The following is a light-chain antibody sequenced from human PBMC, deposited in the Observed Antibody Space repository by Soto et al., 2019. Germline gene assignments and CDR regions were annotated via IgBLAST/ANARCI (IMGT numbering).Light chain of an antibody. J-gene: IGKJ2*01. Sequence: EIVLTQSPATLSLSPGERATLSCRASQSVSSYLAWYQQKPGQAPRLLIYDTFNRATAIPARFSGSGSDTDFTLTISSLEPDDCAVHYCQQRSNWPYTFGQGTKLEIK. CDR3: QQRSNWPYT. V-gene: IGKV3-11*01. CDR2: DTF. CDR1: QSVSSY.